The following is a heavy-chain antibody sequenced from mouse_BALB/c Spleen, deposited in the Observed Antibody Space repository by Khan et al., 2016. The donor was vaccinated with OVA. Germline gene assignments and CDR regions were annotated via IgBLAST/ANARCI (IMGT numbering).Heavy chain of an antibody. CDR1: GYTFTSYV. CDR3: MRARYSNDDSYEGFAY. D-gene: IGHD2-12*01. CDR2: INPYNDGN. V-gene: IGHV1S136*01. Sequence: VQLKESGPELVKPGASVKMSCKAFGYTFTSYVMHWVKEKPGQGLEWIGYINPYNDGNKYNEKFKGKATLTSDKSSSTAYMELSRLTSDDSAVFTCMRARYSNDDSYEGFAYWGQGTLVTVSA. J-gene: IGHJ3*01.